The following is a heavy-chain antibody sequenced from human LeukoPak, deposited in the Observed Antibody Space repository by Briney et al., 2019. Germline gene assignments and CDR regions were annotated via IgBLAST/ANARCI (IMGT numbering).Heavy chain of an antibody. Sequence: SETLSLTCTVSGGSISSYYWSWIRQPPGKGLEWIGYIYYSGSTNYNPSLKSRVTISVDTFKNQFSLKLSSVTAADTAVYYRARVLHDATGGYYYYMDAWGKGTTVTVSS. CDR3: ARVLHDATGGYYYYMDA. J-gene: IGHJ6*03. CDR2: IYYSGST. V-gene: IGHV4-59*01. CDR1: GGSISSYY. D-gene: IGHD1-14*01.